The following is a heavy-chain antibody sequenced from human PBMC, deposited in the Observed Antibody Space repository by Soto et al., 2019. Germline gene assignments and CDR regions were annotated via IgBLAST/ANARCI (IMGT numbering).Heavy chain of an antibody. CDR3: ARLGRGTVGMDV. V-gene: IGHV5-10-1*04. Sequence: PGESLKISCKGSGYSFTSYWISWVRQMPGKGLEWMGRIDPSDSYTNYSPSFQGQVTISFDKSISTAYLQCSSLEASDTAMYYCARLGRGTVGMDVWGQGTTVTVSS. D-gene: IGHD4-17*01. J-gene: IGHJ6*02. CDR2: IDPSDSYT. CDR1: GYSFTSYW.